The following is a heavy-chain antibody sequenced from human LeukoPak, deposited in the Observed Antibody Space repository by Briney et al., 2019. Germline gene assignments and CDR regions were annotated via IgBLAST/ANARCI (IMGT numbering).Heavy chain of an antibody. V-gene: IGHV1-18*01. D-gene: IGHD2-2*01. CDR3: ASLGYCSSTSCYEDYYMDV. CDR1: GYTFTSYG. Sequence: ASVKVSCKASGYTFTSYGISWVRQAPGQGLEWMGWISAYNGNTNYAQKLQGRVTMTTDTSTSTAYMELRSLRSDDTAVYYCASLGYCSSTSCYEDYYMDVWGKGTTVTVSS. J-gene: IGHJ6*03. CDR2: ISAYNGNT.